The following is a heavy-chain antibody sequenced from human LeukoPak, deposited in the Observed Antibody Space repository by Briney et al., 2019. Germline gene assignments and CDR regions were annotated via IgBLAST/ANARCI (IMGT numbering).Heavy chain of an antibody. V-gene: IGHV1-2*02. CDR3: ARGHDRTADY. J-gene: IGHJ4*02. D-gene: IGHD3-22*01. CDR2: INPDTGGT. Sequence: ASVNFSCKASGYTFSGSYMHWVRQAPGQGLEWMGWINPDTGGTNYAQKFQGRVTMTRDTSISTAYMELSRLKSDDTAVYYCARGHDRTADYWGQGTLVTVSS. CDR1: GYTFSGSY.